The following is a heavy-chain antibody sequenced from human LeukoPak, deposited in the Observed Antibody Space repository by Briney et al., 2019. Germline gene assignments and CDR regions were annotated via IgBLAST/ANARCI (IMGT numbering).Heavy chain of an antibody. Sequence: GGSLRLSCAGSGFTFSNDGMHWFRQAPGWGLEWVAFIRSDGGNKYYADSVKGRFTISRDNSKNTLYLQLSSLRDEDTAVYYCAKVRGQYCSSTRCPRGSYWGQGTLVTVSS. J-gene: IGHJ4*02. CDR1: GFTFSNDG. CDR2: IRSDGGNK. V-gene: IGHV3-30*02. D-gene: IGHD2-2*01. CDR3: AKVRGQYCSSTRCPRGSY.